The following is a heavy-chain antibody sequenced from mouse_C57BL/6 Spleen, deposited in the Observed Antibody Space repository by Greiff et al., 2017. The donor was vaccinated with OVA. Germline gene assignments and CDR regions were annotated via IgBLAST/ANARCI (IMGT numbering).Heavy chain of an antibody. CDR3: ARRSNYLRYFDV. CDR2: IYPGSGST. Sequence: VQLQQSGAELVKPGASVKMSCKASGYTFTSYWITWVKQRPGQGLEWIGDIYPGSGSTNYNEKFKSKATLTVDTSSSTAYMQLSSLTSEDSAVYYCARRSNYLRYFDVWGTGTTVTVSS. D-gene: IGHD2-5*01. CDR1: GYTFTSYW. J-gene: IGHJ1*03. V-gene: IGHV1-55*01.